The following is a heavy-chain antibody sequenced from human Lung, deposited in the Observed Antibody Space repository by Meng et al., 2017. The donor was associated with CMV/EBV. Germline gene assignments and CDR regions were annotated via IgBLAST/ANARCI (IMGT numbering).Heavy chain of an antibody. Sequence: ASVKVSCKASGYIFSGYYIHWVRQAPGQGLEWMGWINPKSGGTKYEQKFQGRVTMTRDTTISTVYMELSRLRSDDAAVYYCARERSSGYELYNAMDIGGQGTVVTVSS. J-gene: IGHJ3*02. V-gene: IGHV1-2*02. CDR3: ARERSSGYELYNAMDI. D-gene: IGHD5-12*01. CDR1: GYIFSGYY. CDR2: INPKSGGT.